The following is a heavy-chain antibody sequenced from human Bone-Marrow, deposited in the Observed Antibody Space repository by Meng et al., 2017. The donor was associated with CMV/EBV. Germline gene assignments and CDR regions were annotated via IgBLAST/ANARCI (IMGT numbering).Heavy chain of an antibody. V-gene: IGHV1-2*02. J-gene: IGHJ6*02. CDR1: GYSFTGYY. CDR3: ATFYNWNYHHGMDV. D-gene: IGHD1-20*01. CDR2: VNPNSGGT. Sequence: ASVQDSCKASGYSFTGYYMHWVRQAPGQGLEWMGWVNPNSGGTNYAQKFQGRVTMTRDTSISTAYVELSRLRSDDTAVYYCATFYNWNYHHGMDVWGQGTTVTVSS.